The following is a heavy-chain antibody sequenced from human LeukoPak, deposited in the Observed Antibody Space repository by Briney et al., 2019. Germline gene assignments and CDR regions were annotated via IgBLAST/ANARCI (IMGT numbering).Heavy chain of an antibody. CDR3: AREHNAAAAFDY. D-gene: IGHD6-13*01. CDR1: GGSFSGYY. CDR2: IYYSGST. V-gene: IGHV4-59*01. J-gene: IGHJ4*02. Sequence: SETLSLTCAVYGGSFSGYYWSWIRQPPGKGLEWIGYIYYSGSTNYNPSLKSRVTISVDTSKNQFSLKLSSVTAADTAVYYCAREHNAAAAFDYWGQGTLVIVSS.